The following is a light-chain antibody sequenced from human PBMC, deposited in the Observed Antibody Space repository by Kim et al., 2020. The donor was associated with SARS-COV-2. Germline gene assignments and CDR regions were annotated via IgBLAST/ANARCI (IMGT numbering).Light chain of an antibody. V-gene: IGKV1-6*01. CDR1: QAIRNA. J-gene: IGKJ3*01. CDR3: LQDYSYPLT. Sequence: AYVGDRVTITCRASQAIRNALSWYQQKPGKAPKLLISTASNLQSGVPSRFSGSGSDTDFTLTISSLQAEDFATYYCLQDYSYPLTFGPGTKVYIK. CDR2: TAS.